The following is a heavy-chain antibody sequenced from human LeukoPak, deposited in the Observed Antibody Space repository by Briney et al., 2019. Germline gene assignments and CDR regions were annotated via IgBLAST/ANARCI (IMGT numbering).Heavy chain of an antibody. CDR2: INHSGST. J-gene: IGHJ4*02. CDR1: GGSFSGYY. CDR3: ARLVRSSSWYGGFDY. Sequence: PSETLSLTCAVYGGSFSGYYWSWIRQPPGKGLEWIGEINHSGSTNYNPSLKSRVTISVDTSKNQFSLKLSSVTAADTAVYYCARLVRSSSWYGGFDYWGQGTLVTVSS. V-gene: IGHV4-34*01. D-gene: IGHD6-13*01.